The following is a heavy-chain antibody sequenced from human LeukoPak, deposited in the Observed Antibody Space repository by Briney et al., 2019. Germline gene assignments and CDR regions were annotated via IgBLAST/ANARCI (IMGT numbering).Heavy chain of an antibody. Sequence: PSETLSLTCTVSGASISSYYWSWIRQPPGKGMEWIGFIYYSGSTNYNPSLKSRVTISVDTSKNQFSLRLSSVTAADTAVYYCASPGIVAAGMDRGFDYWGQGTLVTVSS. J-gene: IGHJ4*02. D-gene: IGHD6-13*01. CDR1: GASISSYY. CDR2: IYYSGST. CDR3: ASPGIVAAGMDRGFDY. V-gene: IGHV4-59*01.